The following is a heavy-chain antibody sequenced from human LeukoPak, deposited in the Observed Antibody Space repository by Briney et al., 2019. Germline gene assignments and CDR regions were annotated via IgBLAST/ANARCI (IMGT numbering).Heavy chain of an antibody. CDR2: ISGTDTTT. J-gene: IGHJ4*02. Sequence: PGGSLRLSCAASGFAFSAYEMNWVRQAPGKGLEWVSYISGTDTTTYYADAVKGRFTISRDNAKSSLYLQMNSLRAEDTARYYCVRLRRNSDRSGYYYFYNYWGQGIQVTVSS. V-gene: IGHV3-48*03. CDR1: GFAFSAYE. CDR3: VRLRRNSDRSGYYYFYNY. D-gene: IGHD3-22*01.